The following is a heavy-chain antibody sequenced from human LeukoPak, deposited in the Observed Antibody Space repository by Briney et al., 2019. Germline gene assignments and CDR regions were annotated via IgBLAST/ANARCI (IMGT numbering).Heavy chain of an antibody. J-gene: IGHJ4*02. Sequence: PGGSLRLSCAASGFTFSSYAMSWVRQAPGKGLEWVSAISGSGGSTYYADSVKGRFTISRDNSKNTLYVQMNSLRAEDTAVYYCTKHRVVGATSLDYWGQGTLVTVSS. CDR2: ISGSGGST. CDR3: TKHRVVGATSLDY. D-gene: IGHD2-15*01. V-gene: IGHV3-23*01. CDR1: GFTFSSYA.